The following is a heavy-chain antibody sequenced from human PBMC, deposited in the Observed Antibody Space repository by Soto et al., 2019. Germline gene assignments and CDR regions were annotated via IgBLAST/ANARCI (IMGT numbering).Heavy chain of an antibody. CDR2: INPSGTT. J-gene: IGHJ1*01. D-gene: IGHD2-2*01. CDR1: GGSLSAYY. CDR3: ALAPAARILH. V-gene: IGHV4-34*01. Sequence: QVQLQQWGAGLLKPSETLSLTCAVYGGSLSAYYWSWIRQPPGKGLEWIGEINPSGTTNYNPSLKSRVTISVDTSKNQFSLKLSSVTAADKAVYHCALAPAARILHWGQGTLVTVSS.